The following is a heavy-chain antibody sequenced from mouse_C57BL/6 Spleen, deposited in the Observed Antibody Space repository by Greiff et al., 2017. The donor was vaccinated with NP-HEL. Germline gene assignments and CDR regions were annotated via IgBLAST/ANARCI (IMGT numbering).Heavy chain of an antibody. V-gene: IGHV1-81*01. J-gene: IGHJ1*03. CDR3: AREDYYGSSYVNWYFDV. D-gene: IGHD1-1*01. CDR2: IYPRSGNT. Sequence: VKLMESGAELARPGASVKLSCKASGYTFTSYGISWVKQRTGQGLEWIGEIYPRSGNTYYNEKFKGKATLTADKSSSTAYMELRSLTSEDSAVYFCAREDYYGSSYVNWYFDVWGTGTTVTVSS. CDR1: GYTFTSYG.